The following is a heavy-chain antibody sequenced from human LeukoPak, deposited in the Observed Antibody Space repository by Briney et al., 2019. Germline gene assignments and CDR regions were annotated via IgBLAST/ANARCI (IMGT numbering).Heavy chain of an antibody. D-gene: IGHD3-10*01. J-gene: IGHJ4*02. V-gene: IGHV3-30*02. CDR2: IRKEGTNK. CDR3: ARRWVRGVIKYYFDY. CDR1: GFTFSSYG. Sequence: GGSLRLSCAASGFTFSSYGIHWVRQAPGKGLEWVAFIRKEGTNKYYSDSVKGRFTISRDNSKNTLYLEMNSLRAEDTAVYYCARRWVRGVIKYYFDYWGQGTLVTVSS.